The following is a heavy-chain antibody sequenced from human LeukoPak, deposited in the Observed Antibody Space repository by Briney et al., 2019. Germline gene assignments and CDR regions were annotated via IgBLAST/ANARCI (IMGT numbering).Heavy chain of an antibody. J-gene: IGHJ4*02. CDR1: NASINSYH. V-gene: IGHV4-59*01. CDR2: IHYSGST. CDR3: ARDWGSIGGYFDY. Sequence: SETLSLTCTVSNASINSYHWSWIRQPPGKGLEWIAYIHYSGSTNYNPSLKSRVTISIDTSKNQFSLKLTSVTAADTAVYYCARDWGSIGGYFDYWGQGTLVTVSS. D-gene: IGHD3-16*01.